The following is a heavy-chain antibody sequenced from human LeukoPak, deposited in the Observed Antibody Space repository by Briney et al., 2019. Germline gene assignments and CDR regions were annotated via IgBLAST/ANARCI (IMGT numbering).Heavy chain of an antibody. V-gene: IGHV5-51*01. Sequence: GESLKISCKASGYKFTNYWIGWVRQMPGKGLEWMTIMYPGDSETRYSPSFQGQVTISADKSIGTMYLQWSSLKASDTAMYYCARALRTGQGDYVPVLWGQGTLVIVSS. CDR3: ARALRTGQGDYVPVL. J-gene: IGHJ4*02. D-gene: IGHD4-17*01. CDR1: GYKFTNYW. CDR2: MYPGDSET.